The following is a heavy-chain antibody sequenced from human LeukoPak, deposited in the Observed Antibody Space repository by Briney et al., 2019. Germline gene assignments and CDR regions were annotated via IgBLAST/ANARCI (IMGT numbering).Heavy chain of an antibody. V-gene: IGHV3-11*01. CDR3: AKVTYGSGTYGAFDY. CDR2: ISSSGSTI. D-gene: IGHD3-10*01. J-gene: IGHJ4*02. Sequence: GGSLRLSCAASGFTFSDYYMSWIRQAPGKGLEWVSYISSSGSTIYYADSVKCRFTISRDNSKNTLYLQMNSLRAEDTAVYYCAKVTYGSGTYGAFDYWGQGTLVTVSS. CDR1: GFTFSDYY.